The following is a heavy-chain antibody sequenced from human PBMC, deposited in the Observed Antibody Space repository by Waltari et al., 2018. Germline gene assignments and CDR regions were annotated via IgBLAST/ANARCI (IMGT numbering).Heavy chain of an antibody. J-gene: IGHJ4*02. D-gene: IGHD7-27*01. CDR3: ATNLDFDY. CDR2: ISYDGSNK. Sequence: QVQLVESGGGVVQPGRSLRLSCAASGFTFSSYAMHWVRQAPGKGLEWVAVISYDGSNKYYADSVKGRFTISRDNAKNSLYLQMNSLRAEDTAVYYCATNLDFDYWGQGTLVTVSS. V-gene: IGHV3-30*07. CDR1: GFTFSSYA.